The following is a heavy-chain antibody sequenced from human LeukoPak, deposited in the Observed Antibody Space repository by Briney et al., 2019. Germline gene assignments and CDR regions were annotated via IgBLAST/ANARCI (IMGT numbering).Heavy chain of an antibody. V-gene: IGHV1-18*01. CDR3: ARDPYSPFTMVRGDQQQAFDY. D-gene: IGHD3-10*01. J-gene: IGHJ4*02. CDR1: GYTFTSYG. Sequence: GASVRVSCKASGYTFTSYGISWVRQAPGQGRESMGWISAYNGNTNYAQKLQGRVTMTTDTSTSTAYMELRSLRSDDTAVYYCARDPYSPFTMVRGDQQQAFDYCGQGTLVTVSS. CDR2: ISAYNGNT.